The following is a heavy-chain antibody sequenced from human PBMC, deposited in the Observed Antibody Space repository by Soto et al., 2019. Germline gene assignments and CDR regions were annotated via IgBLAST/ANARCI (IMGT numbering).Heavy chain of an antibody. D-gene: IGHD3-16*01. CDR1: GGSISSGDYY. CDR2: IYYSGST. J-gene: IGHJ3*02. V-gene: IGHV4-30-4*01. Sequence: QVQLQESGPGLVKPSQTLSLTCTVSGGSISSGDYYWSWIRQPPGKGLEWIGHIYYSGSTYYNPSLKSRVTISVDTSTNQFSLKLSSVTAADTAVYYCAREAPEEYDYVLGSAFDIWGQGTMVTVSS. CDR3: AREAPEEYDYVLGSAFDI.